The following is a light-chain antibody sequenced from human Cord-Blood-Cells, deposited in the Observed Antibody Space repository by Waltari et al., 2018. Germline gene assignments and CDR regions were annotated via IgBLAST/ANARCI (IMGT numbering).Light chain of an antibody. V-gene: IGKV1-39*01. Sequence: DLPRTQSLPSRFRSAGDRDTNTCWASQNISSYLNWYQQKPGKAPKLLIYAASSLQSGVPSRFSGSGSGTDFTLTISSLQPEDFATYYCQQSYSTTFTFGPGTKVDIK. J-gene: IGKJ3*01. CDR1: QNISSY. CDR3: QQSYSTTFT. CDR2: AAS.